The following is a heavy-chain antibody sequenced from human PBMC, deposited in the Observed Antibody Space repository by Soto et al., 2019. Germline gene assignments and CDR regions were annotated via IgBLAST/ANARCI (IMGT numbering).Heavy chain of an antibody. Sequence: HVQLVQSGAEVKKPGASLKVSCKASGYTFISYGVSWVRQAPGQGLEWLGWISPYNGNRNYAQKFQGRITMTTDTSTSTGYMDLRSLRTDDTAIYYCARDQTKWLTDAFDIWGQGTMVVVSS. D-gene: IGHD5-12*01. V-gene: IGHV1-18*01. CDR1: GYTFISYG. CDR2: ISPYNGNR. CDR3: ARDQTKWLTDAFDI. J-gene: IGHJ3*02.